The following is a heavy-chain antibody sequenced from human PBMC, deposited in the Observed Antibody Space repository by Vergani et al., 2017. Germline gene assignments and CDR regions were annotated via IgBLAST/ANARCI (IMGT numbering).Heavy chain of an antibody. CDR1: GFTFSSHA. CDR3: GRGSDNYN. Sequence: EVQLVESGGGLVQPGGSLRLSCVASGFTFSSHAMRWVRQGHGQGLEWVSSIKNTGYSTHYADSLKGRFTISRDNSKNTLYLQMNSLRVEDTAVYYCGRGSDNYNWGQGTLVTVSS. J-gene: IGHJ4*02. D-gene: IGHD5-24*01. CDR2: IKNTGYST. V-gene: IGHV3-23*04.